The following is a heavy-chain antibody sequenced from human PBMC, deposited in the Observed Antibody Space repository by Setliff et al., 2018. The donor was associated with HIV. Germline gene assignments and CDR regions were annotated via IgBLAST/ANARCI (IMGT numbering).Heavy chain of an antibody. V-gene: IGHV5-51*01. D-gene: IGHD2-2*01. Sequence: GESLKISCKGSGYSFTNYWIGWVRQMPGKGLEWMGIIYPGDSHTRYSPSFQGQVTISADKSISTAYLQCSSLKASDTAIYYCARHLGLPDATDYMDVWGKGTTVTVSS. CDR1: GYSFTNYW. CDR3: ARHLGLPDATDYMDV. J-gene: IGHJ6*03. CDR2: IYPGDSHT.